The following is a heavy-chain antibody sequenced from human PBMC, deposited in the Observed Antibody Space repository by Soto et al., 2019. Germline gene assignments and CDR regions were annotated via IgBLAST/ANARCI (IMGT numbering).Heavy chain of an antibody. Sequence: PXGSLSLTFASSGFTFSDYYVIWIRQAPGKGLEWLSYISSSGTGIYYGDSVKGRFTISRDNAKNSLYLQMNSLRAEDTAVYYCARAYSDAFDIWGQGTMVTVSS. V-gene: IGHV3-11*01. CDR1: GFTFSDYY. J-gene: IGHJ3*02. D-gene: IGHD2-15*01. CDR3: ARAYSDAFDI. CDR2: ISSSGTGI.